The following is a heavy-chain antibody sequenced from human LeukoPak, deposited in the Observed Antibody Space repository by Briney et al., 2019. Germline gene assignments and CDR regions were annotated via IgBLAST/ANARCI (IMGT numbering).Heavy chain of an antibody. CDR3: AASREPFIRGIRFDP. CDR2: ISDDGSNK. Sequence: GGSLRLSCAASGFTFSSYAMHWVRQAPGKGLEWVAVISDDGSNKYYADSVKGRFTISRDNSKNTLYLQMNSLRAEDTAVYYCAASREPFIRGIRFDPWGQGTLVTVSS. V-gene: IGHV3-30*04. J-gene: IGHJ5*02. D-gene: IGHD1-14*01. CDR1: GFTFSSYA.